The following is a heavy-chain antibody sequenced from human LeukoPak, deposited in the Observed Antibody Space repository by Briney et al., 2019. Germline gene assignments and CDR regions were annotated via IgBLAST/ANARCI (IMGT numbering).Heavy chain of an antibody. CDR2: ISAYNGNT. CDR1: GYTFTSYG. Sequence: GASVTVSCKASGYTFTSYGISWVRQAPGQGLEWMGWISAYNGNTNYAQKLQGRGTMTTDTSTSTVYMELRSLRSDDTAVYYCARVNTMVRGVRYWFDPWGQGTLVTVSS. V-gene: IGHV1-18*01. D-gene: IGHD3-10*01. J-gene: IGHJ5*02. CDR3: ARVNTMVRGVRYWFDP.